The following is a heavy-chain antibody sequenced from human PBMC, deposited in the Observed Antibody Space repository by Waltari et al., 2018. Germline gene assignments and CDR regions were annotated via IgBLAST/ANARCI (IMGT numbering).Heavy chain of an antibody. J-gene: IGHJ4*02. V-gene: IGHV3-23*01. D-gene: IGHD7-27*01. CDR2: ISDGGGII. CDR1: VFTFSTYV. Sequence: EVQLLESGGGLVQPGGSLRHSCAASVFTFSTYVMNWVRQAPGKGLEWVSSISDGGGIINYADSVKGRFTISRDNSKNTVYLQMKSLRAEDTAVYYCARGSGVDYWGQGTLVTISS. CDR3: ARGSGVDY.